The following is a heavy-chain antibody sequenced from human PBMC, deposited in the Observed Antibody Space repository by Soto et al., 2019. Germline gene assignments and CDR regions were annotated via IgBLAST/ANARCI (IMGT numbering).Heavy chain of an antibody. Sequence: SLKGSCKTSGYTFASYYMHCVGHAPGQVLELMVIINPSGGSTSYAQKFQGRVTMTRGTSTSTVYMELSSLRSEDTAVYYCARVLRYSNFRYYYYYGMDVWGQGTTVTVSS. D-gene: IGHD4-4*01. J-gene: IGHJ6*02. CDR1: GYTFASYY. CDR2: INPSGGST. V-gene: IGHV1-46*01. CDR3: ARVLRYSNFRYYYYYGMDV.